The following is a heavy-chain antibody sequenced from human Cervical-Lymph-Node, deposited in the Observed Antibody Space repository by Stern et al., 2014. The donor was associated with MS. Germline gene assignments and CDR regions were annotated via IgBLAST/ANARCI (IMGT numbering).Heavy chain of an antibody. V-gene: IGHV3-23*04. J-gene: IGHJ2*01. CDR1: GVTFSSYA. D-gene: IGHD2-21*01. CDR3: AKGGLGDYCFFDL. Sequence: EQLVESGGPLVQPGGSLSVSCAASGVTFSSYALNWVRQAPGKGLEWVSAISGSAGFTYSADSVKGRFTISRDNSKNTLYLQMNSLRAEDTAVYYCAKGGLGDYCFFDLWGRGTLVTVST. CDR2: ISGSAGFT.